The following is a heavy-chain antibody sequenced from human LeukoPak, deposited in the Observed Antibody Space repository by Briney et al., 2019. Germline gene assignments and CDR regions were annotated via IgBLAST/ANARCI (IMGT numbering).Heavy chain of an antibody. CDR3: ARRSGWGSEYYYGSGSYYFDY. CDR1: GGSISSSSYY. V-gene: IGHV4-39*01. J-gene: IGHJ4*02. Sequence: PSETLSLTCTVSGGSISSSSYYWGWIRQPPGKGLEWIGSIYYSGSTYYNPSLKSRVTISVDTSKNQFSLKLSSVTAADTAVYYCARRSGWGSEYYYGSGSYYFDYWGQGTLVTVSS. D-gene: IGHD3-10*01. CDR2: IYYSGST.